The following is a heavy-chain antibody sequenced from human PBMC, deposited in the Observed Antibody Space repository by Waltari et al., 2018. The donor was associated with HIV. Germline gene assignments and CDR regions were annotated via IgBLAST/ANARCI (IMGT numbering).Heavy chain of an antibody. V-gene: IGHV3-15*01. CDR3: TSTGGGITDY. J-gene: IGHJ4*02. Sequence: EVQLVESGGGLVQHGESLRLSCAASGFTHTNAWLSWVRQAPGKGLEWVGRIKSEDDGGTTDYAAPVKGRFTISRDDSKNALYLQMNSLKTEDTALYYCTSTGGGITDYWGQGTLVTVSS. CDR1: GFTHTNAW. CDR2: IKSEDDGGTT. D-gene: IGHD2-15*01.